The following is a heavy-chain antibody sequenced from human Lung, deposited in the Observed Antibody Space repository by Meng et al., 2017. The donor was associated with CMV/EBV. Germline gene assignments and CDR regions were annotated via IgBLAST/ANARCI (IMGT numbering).Heavy chain of an antibody. Sequence: ASGPALGKPPETRSPTGAVPGDSITNHNWWAWVRQPPGKGLEWIGEIPHRGSSAYNPSLKSRVSMSIDKSKNQFSLKLTSVTAADTAVYHCLRRSGGSVWGQGTLVTVSS. CDR2: IPHRGSS. D-gene: IGHD3-10*01. CDR3: LRRSGGSV. CDR1: GDSITNHNW. J-gene: IGHJ1*01. V-gene: IGHV4-4*03.